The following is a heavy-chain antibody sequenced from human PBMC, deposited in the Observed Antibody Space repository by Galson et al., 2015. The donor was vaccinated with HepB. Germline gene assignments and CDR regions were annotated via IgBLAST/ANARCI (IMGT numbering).Heavy chain of an antibody. D-gene: IGHD2-15*01. CDR1: GFTVSSNY. Sequence: SLRLSCAASGFTVSSNYMSWVRQAPGKGLEWVSVIYSSGSTYYTNSVKGRFSISRDNSKNTVYLQMNSLRAEDTAVYYCAREDGGGHFDCWGQGTLVTVSS. CDR3: AREDGGGHFDC. J-gene: IGHJ4*02. CDR2: IYSSGST. V-gene: IGHV3-53*01.